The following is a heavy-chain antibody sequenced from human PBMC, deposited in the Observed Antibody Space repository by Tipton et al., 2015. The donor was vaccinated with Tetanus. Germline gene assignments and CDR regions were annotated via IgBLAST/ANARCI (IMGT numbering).Heavy chain of an antibody. CDR2: IWYDGSNK. V-gene: IGHV3-33*01. D-gene: IGHD3-22*01. CDR3: ASASSGYYGVDWYFDL. CDR1: GFTFSSYG. J-gene: IGHJ2*01. Sequence: SLRLSCAASGFTFSSYGMHWVRQAPGKGLEWVAVIWYDGSNKYYADSVKGRFTISRDNSKNTLYLQMNSLRAEDTAVYYCASASSGYYGVDWYFDLWGRGTLVTVSS.